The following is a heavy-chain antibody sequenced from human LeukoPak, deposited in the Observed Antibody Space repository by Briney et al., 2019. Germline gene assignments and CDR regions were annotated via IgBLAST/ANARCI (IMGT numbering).Heavy chain of an antibody. CDR2: ISGGGGST. CDR1: GFTFSSYA. J-gene: IGHJ4*02. V-gene: IGHV3-23*01. Sequence: GGSLRLSCAASGFTFSSYAMSWVRQAPGKGLEWVSAISGGGGSTYYADSVKGRFTISRDNSKNTLYLQMNSLRAEDTAVYYCAKTAGYCSGGSCYSAGDFDYWGQGTLVTVSS. D-gene: IGHD2-15*01. CDR3: AKTAGYCSGGSCYSAGDFDY.